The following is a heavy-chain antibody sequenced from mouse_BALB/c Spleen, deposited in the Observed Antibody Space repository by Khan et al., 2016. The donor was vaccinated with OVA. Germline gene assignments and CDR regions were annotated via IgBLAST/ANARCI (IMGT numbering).Heavy chain of an antibody. D-gene: IGHD2-14*01. CDR2: IIPSNDYN. CDR1: GYTFTTYT. CDR3: VREGAYYRSDGWFAY. V-gene: IGHV1-4*01. Sequence: VQLKQSGAELARPGASVKMSCKASGYTFTTYTIHWVKQRPGQGLEWIGYIIPSNDYNNYNQKFKDRATLTADKSSSTAYMQLSSLTSEDSAVYYCVREGAYYRSDGWFAYWGQGTLVTVSA. J-gene: IGHJ3*01.